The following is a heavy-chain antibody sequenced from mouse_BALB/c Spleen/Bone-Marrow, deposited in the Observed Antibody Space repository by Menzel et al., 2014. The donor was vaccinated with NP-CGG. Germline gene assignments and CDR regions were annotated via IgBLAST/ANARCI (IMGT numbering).Heavy chain of an antibody. Sequence: QVQLQQPGAELVRPGASVTLSCKASGYTFTDYEMHWVKQTPVHGLEWIGAIDPETGGTACNQKFKGKATLTADKSSSTAYMELRSLTSEDSAVYYCRAYYRYDGYAMDYWGQGTSVTVSS. J-gene: IGHJ4*01. CDR1: GYTFTDYE. CDR3: RAYYRYDGYAMDY. CDR2: IDPETGGT. D-gene: IGHD2-14*01. V-gene: IGHV1-15*01.